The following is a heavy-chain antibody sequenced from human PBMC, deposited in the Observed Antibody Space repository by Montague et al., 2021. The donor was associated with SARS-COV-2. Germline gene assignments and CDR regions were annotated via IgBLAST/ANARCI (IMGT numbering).Heavy chain of an antibody. D-gene: IGHD1-1*01. Sequence: CAISGDSVSSNSATWNCVRQSPSRGLEWLGRTYYRSKWYNDYVVSVRGRVTINPDTSKDQFSLQLNSVTPEDTAIYYCTSGREGNYNVMDVWGQGTTVTVSS. V-gene: IGHV6-1*01. J-gene: IGHJ6*02. CDR1: GDSVSSNSAT. CDR2: TYYRSKWYN. CDR3: TSGREGNYNVMDV.